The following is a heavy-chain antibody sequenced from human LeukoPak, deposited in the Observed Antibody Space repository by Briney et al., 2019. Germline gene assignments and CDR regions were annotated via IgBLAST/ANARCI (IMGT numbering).Heavy chain of an antibody. Sequence: GGSLRLSCAASGFTFSDHYMDWVRQAPGKGLEWVGRARNKANSYTTKYAASVNGRFTISRDDSKNSLYLQMNSLKTEDTAVYYCARVSCSSTSCEGYMDVWGQGTTVTVSS. CDR3: ARVSCSSTSCEGYMDV. J-gene: IGHJ6*02. V-gene: IGHV3-72*01. CDR1: GFTFSDHY. CDR2: ARNKANSYTT. D-gene: IGHD2-2*01.